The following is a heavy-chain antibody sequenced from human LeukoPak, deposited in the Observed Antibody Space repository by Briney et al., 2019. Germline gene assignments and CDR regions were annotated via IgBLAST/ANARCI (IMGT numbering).Heavy chain of an antibody. CDR2: ISTYNDNT. V-gene: IGHV1-18*01. CDR3: ARDWGSIKVITDY. D-gene: IGHD3-16*01. CDR1: GYTFTSYG. Sequence: GASVNVSCKASGYTFTSYGISWARQAPGQGLEWMGWISTYNDNTNYAQKYQGRATMTTDTSTSTAYMELRSLRSDDTAVYYCARDWGSIKVITDYWGQGTLVTVSS. J-gene: IGHJ4*02.